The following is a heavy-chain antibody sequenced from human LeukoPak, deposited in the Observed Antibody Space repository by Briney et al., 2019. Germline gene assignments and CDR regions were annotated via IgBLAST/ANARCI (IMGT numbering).Heavy chain of an antibody. D-gene: IGHD3-10*01. J-gene: IGHJ4*02. V-gene: IGHV4-59*08. CDR1: GGSISSYY. Sequence: SETLSLTCTVSGGSISSYYWSWIRQPPGKGLEWIGYIYYSVSTNYNPSLKSRVTISVDTSKNQFSLKLSSVTAADTAVYYCARKGVTMVRGVYFDYWGQGTLVTVSS. CDR3: ARKGVTMVRGVYFDY. CDR2: IYYSVST.